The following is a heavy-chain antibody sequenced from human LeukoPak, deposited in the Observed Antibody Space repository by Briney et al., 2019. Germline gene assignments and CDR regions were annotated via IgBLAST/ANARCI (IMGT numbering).Heavy chain of an antibody. V-gene: IGHV4-4*07. CDR3: ARDLQTGTVGDFDY. CDR1: GFTFSSYS. CDR2: IYTSGGT. Sequence: GSLRLSCAASGFTFSSYSMSWIRQPAGKGLEWIGRIYTSGGTNYNPSLKSRVTMSVDTSKNQFSLKLSSVTAADTAVYYCARDLQTGTVGDFDYWGQGTLVTVSS. J-gene: IGHJ4*02. D-gene: IGHD1-7*01.